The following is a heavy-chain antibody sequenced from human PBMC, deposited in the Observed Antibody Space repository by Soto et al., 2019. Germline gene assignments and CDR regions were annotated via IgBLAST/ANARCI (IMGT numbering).Heavy chain of an antibody. CDR3: AGTTVTTDSGDY. CDR2: INHSGST. CDR1: GGSFSGYY. V-gene: IGHV4-34*01. D-gene: IGHD4-17*01. J-gene: IGHJ4*02. Sequence: SETLSLTCAVYGGSFSGYYWSWIRQPPGKGLEWIGEINHSGSTNYNPSLKSRVTISVDTSKNQFSLKLSSVTAADTAVYYCAGTTVTTDSGDYWGQGTLVTVSS.